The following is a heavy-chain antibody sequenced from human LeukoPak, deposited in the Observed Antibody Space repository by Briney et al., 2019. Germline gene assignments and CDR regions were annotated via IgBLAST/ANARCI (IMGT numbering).Heavy chain of an antibody. J-gene: IGHJ5*02. CDR3: ARSIAAAGSTKGYNWFDP. V-gene: IGHV4-30-2*01. D-gene: IGHD6-13*01. CDR1: GGSISSGGYS. CDR2: IYHSGST. Sequence: SETLSLTCAVSGGSISSGGYSWSWIRQPPGKGLEWIGYIYHSGSTYYSPSLKSRVTISVDRSKNQFSLKLSSVTAADTAVYYCARSIAAAGSTKGYNWFDPWGQGTLVTVSS.